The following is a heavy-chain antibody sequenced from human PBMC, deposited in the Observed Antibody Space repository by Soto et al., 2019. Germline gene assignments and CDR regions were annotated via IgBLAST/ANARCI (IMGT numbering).Heavy chain of an antibody. Sequence: GGSLRLSCAASGFTFSTYAMNWVRQAPGKRLEWVSSITGGGTDTYYADSVKGRFTISRDNSKNTLYLQMSSLRAEDTAVYYCAKGSRGHCTGVTCYPFDYWGQGTLVTVSS. CDR1: GFTFSTYA. CDR3: AKGSRGHCTGVTCYPFDY. CDR2: ITGGGTDT. D-gene: IGHD2-8*02. V-gene: IGHV3-23*01. J-gene: IGHJ4*02.